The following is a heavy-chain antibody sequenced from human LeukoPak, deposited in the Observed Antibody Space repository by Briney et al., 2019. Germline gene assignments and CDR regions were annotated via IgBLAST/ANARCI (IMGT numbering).Heavy chain of an antibody. CDR1: GFIFSGYW. CDR3: ARSPGAAFDY. V-gene: IGHV3-7*04. D-gene: IGHD1-26*01. J-gene: IGHJ4*02. CDR2: MKEDGSEK. Sequence: GGSLRLSCAASGFIFSGYWMTWVRQAPGTGLEWVANMKEDGSEKDYVDSAKGRFTISRDNSKSTLYLQMNSLRAEDTAVYYCARSPGAAFDYWGQGTLVTVSS.